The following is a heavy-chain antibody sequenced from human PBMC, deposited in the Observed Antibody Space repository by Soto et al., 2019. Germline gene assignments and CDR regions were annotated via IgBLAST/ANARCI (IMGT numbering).Heavy chain of an antibody. CDR2: IYKSGST. Sequence: PSDTLPITCPVSGGSVSSGLYYWSWIRQPPGKGLDWIGYIYKSGSTNYNPSLKSLVTISVDTSNKHFSLRVSSVTAADTAVCYCARSLSSGSYTNWFDPWGQGTMVKISS. D-gene: IGHD1-26*01. V-gene: IGHV4-61*03. J-gene: IGHJ5*02. CDR1: GGSVSSGLYY. CDR3: ARSLSSGSYTNWFDP.